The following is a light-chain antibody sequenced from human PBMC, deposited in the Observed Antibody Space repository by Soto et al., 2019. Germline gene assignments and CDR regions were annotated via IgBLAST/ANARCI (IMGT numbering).Light chain of an antibody. CDR2: GVF. CDR1: QSINTY. V-gene: IGKV1-39*01. Sequence: DIQMTQSPSSLSASVGDRVTITCRASQSINTYLNWYQQKPGKVPKLLIDGVFSLESGVPSRFSGSGSGTDFTLTISSLQPEDFAVYYCQQSYSTPPTFGQGTKVEIK. CDR3: QQSYSTPPT. J-gene: IGKJ2*01.